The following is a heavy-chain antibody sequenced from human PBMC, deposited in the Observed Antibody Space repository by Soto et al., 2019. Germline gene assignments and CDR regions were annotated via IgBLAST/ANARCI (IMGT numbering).Heavy chain of an antibody. D-gene: IGHD3-16*01. J-gene: IGHJ3*01. CDR1: GYTFTSYY. Sequence: GASVKVSCKASGYTFTSYYMHWVRQAPGQGLEWMGIINPSGGSTSYAQKFQGRVTMTRDTSTSTVYMELSSLRSENTAVYYCARDYAHVTLYAYSNCRECWGQGTMVIV. CDR3: ARDYAHVTLYAYSNCREC. V-gene: IGHV1-46*01. CDR2: INPSGGST.